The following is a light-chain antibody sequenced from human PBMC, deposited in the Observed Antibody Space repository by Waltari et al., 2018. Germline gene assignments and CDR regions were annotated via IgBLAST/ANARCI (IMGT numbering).Light chain of an antibody. V-gene: IGLV4-69*01. J-gene: IGLJ3*02. Sequence: QLVLTQSPSASASLGASVKLTCTLSSGHSTNIIAWLQQQPEKGPRFLMNVKSDGSHNKGVGIPDRFSGSSSGAERYLTISSLRSEDEADYYCQTGGHGTWVFGGGTRLTVL. CDR1: SGHSTNI. CDR2: VKSDGSH. CDR3: QTGGHGTWV.